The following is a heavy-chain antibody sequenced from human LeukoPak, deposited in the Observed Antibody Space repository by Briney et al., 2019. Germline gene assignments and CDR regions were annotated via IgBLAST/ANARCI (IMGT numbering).Heavy chain of an antibody. D-gene: IGHD5-12*01. V-gene: IGHV3-30*04. J-gene: IGHJ3*02. CDR2: ISYDGSNK. CDR3: ARDWAGYDAFDI. Sequence: SCKASGFTFSSYAMHWVRQAPGKGLEWVAVISYDGSNKYYADSVKGRFTISRDNSKNTLYLQMNSLRAEDTAVYYCARDWAGYDAFDIWGQGTMVTVSS. CDR1: GFTFSSYA.